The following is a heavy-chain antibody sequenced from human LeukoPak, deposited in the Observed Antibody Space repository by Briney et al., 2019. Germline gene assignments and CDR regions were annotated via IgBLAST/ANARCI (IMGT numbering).Heavy chain of an antibody. J-gene: IGHJ4*02. CDR2: IKQGGSEK. Sequence: GGSLRLSCAASGFTFSSYWMSWVRQAPGKGLEWAANIKQGGSEKYYVDSVKGRFTISRDNAKNSLYLQMNSLRAEDTAVYYCARVYGAYAFDFWGQGTLVTVSS. CDR3: ARVYGAYAFDF. CDR1: GFTFSSYW. V-gene: IGHV3-7*01. D-gene: IGHD4-17*01.